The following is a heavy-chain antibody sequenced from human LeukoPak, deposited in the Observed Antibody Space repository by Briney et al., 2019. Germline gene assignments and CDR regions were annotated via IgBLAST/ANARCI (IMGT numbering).Heavy chain of an antibody. D-gene: IGHD6-13*01. CDR1: GGSISSYY. J-gene: IGHJ4*02. CDR2: ISSSGSTI. Sequence: LSLTCTVSGGSISSYYWSWIRQAPGKGLEWVSYISSSGSTIYYADSVKGRFTISRDNAKNSLYLQMNSLRAEDTAVYYCARAGRAYSSSWPHFDYWGQGTLVTVSS. V-gene: IGHV3-11*01. CDR3: ARAGRAYSSSWPHFDY.